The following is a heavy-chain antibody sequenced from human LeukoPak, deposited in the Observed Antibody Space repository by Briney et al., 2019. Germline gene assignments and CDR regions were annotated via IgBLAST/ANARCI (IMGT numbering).Heavy chain of an antibody. CDR3: ARDMAIFGVVMTTTDAFDI. V-gene: IGHV1-69*06. CDR2: IIPIFGTA. Sequence: ASVRVSCKASGGTFSSYAISWVRQAPGQGLEWMGGIIPIFGTANYAQKFQDRVTITADKSTSTAYMELSSLRSEDTAVYYCARDMAIFGVVMTTTDAFDIWGQGTMVTVSS. D-gene: IGHD3-3*01. J-gene: IGHJ3*02. CDR1: GGTFSSYA.